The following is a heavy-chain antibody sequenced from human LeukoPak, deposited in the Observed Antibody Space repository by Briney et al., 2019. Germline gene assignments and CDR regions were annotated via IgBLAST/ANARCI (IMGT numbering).Heavy chain of an antibody. Sequence: PSETLSLTCTVSGGSISSYYWSWIRQPPGKGLEWIGYIYYSGRSNCNPSLKSRVTISVDTSKNQFSLKLPSVTAADTAVYCCARYGGSGRYYYYFDYWAQGPLVRVSS. CDR1: GGSISSYY. V-gene: IGHV4-59*01. J-gene: IGHJ4*02. CDR3: ARYGGSGRYYYYFDY. D-gene: IGHD3-10*01. CDR2: IYYSGRS.